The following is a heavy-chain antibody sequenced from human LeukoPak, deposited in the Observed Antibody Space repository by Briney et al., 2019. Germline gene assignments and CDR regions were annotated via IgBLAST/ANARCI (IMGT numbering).Heavy chain of an antibody. CDR1: GFTFDDYA. J-gene: IGHJ3*02. V-gene: IGHV3-9*01. D-gene: IGHD2-2*01. CDR2: ISWDSGSI. Sequence: PGGSLRLSCAASGFTFDDYAMHWVRQAPGKGLEWVSGISWDSGSIGYADSVKGRFTISRDNAKNSLYLQMNSLRAEDTAVYYCARYCSSTSCYAFDIWGQGTMVTVSS. CDR3: ARYCSSTSCYAFDI.